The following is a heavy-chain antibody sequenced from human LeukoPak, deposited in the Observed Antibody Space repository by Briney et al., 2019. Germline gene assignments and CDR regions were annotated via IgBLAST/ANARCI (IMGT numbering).Heavy chain of an antibody. D-gene: IGHD3-3*01. CDR3: AKGSESAAGYYY. V-gene: IGHV3-23*01. Sequence: GGSLRLSCAASGFTLSSYAMNWVRQAPGKGLEWVSVISGSGGSTYYADSVKGRFTISRDNSKNTLYLQMNSLRAEDTAIYYCAKGSESAAGYYYWGQGTLVTVSS. CDR1: GFTLSSYA. J-gene: IGHJ4*02. CDR2: ISGSGGST.